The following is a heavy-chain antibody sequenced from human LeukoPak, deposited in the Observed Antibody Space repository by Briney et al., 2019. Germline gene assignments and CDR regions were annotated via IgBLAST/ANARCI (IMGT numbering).Heavy chain of an antibody. J-gene: IGHJ3*02. CDR3: AKVGGSSWRNAFDI. Sequence: GGSLRLSCAASGFTFSSNTMSWVRQAPGKGLEWVSDISGSGGSTYCADSVKGRFTISRDNSKNMLYLQMNSLRAEDTAVYYCAKVGGSSWRNAFDIWGQGTMVTVSS. V-gene: IGHV3-23*01. D-gene: IGHD6-13*01. CDR2: ISGSGGST. CDR1: GFTFSSNT.